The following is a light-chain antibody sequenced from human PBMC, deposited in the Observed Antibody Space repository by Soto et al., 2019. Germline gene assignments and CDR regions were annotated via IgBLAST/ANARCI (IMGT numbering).Light chain of an antibody. CDR3: QQRSNWLT. CDR1: QSVSSY. V-gene: IGKV3-11*01. CDR2: DES. J-gene: IGKJ5*01. Sequence: EIVFTPSPATPSFSPGERTTLSFRASQSVSSYLAWYQQKPGQDPRLLIYDESNRATGIPARFSGSGSGTDFTLTISSLEPEDFAVYYCQQRSNWLTVGQGTRLEIK.